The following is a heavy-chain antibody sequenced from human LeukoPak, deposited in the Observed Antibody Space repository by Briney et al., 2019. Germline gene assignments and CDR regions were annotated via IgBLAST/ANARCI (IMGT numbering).Heavy chain of an antibody. Sequence: SETLSLTCTVSGGSISSGGYCWSWIRQHPGKGLEWIGYIYYSGSTYYNPSLKSRVTISVDTSKNQFSLKLSSVTAADTAVYYCARVRWDYGGNSVGFDYWGQGTLVTVSS. CDR3: ARVRWDYGGNSVGFDY. J-gene: IGHJ4*02. D-gene: IGHD4-23*01. CDR2: IYYSGST. CDR1: GGSISSGGYC. V-gene: IGHV4-31*03.